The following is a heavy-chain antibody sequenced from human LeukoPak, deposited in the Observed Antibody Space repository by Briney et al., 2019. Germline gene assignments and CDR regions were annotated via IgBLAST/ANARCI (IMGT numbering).Heavy chain of an antibody. CDR2: INPNSGGT. CDR3: ARMRHPPNYYGSGSGLVGDYYYGMDV. Sequence: ASVKVSCKASGYTFTGYYMHWVRQAPGQGLEWMGWINPNSGGTNYAQKFQGWVTMTRDTSISTAYMELSRLRSDDTAVYYCARMRHPPNYYGSGSGLVGDYYYGMDVWGKGTTVTVSS. CDR1: GYTFTGYY. V-gene: IGHV1-2*04. J-gene: IGHJ6*04. D-gene: IGHD3-10*01.